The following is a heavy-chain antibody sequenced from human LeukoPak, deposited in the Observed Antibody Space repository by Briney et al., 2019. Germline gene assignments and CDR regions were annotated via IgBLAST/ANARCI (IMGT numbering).Heavy chain of an antibody. J-gene: IGHJ3*02. Sequence: GGSVRLSCAASGLSFRIYSMKWLPEAPGKAREGVPSMRSRSSYIYYADSVKGRFTISRDNAKNSLYLQMTRLRAEDTAVYYCARVGVWVGATADDAFDIWGQGTMVTVSS. D-gene: IGHD1-26*01. CDR2: MRSRSSYI. CDR3: ARVGVWVGATADDAFDI. V-gene: IGHV3-21*01. CDR1: GLSFRIYS.